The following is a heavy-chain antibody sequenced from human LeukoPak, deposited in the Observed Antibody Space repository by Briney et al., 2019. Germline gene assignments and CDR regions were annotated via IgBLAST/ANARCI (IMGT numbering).Heavy chain of an antibody. J-gene: IGHJ3*02. V-gene: IGHV4-59*08. CDR2: IYYSGST. CDR1: GGSISSYY. D-gene: IGHD1-26*01. Sequence: RTSETLSLTCTVSGGSISSYYWSWIRQPPGKGLEWIGYIYYSGSTNYNPSLKSRVTISVDTSKNQFSLKLSSVTAADTAVYYCATYSGSYFDAFDIWGQGTMVTVSS. CDR3: ATYSGSYFDAFDI.